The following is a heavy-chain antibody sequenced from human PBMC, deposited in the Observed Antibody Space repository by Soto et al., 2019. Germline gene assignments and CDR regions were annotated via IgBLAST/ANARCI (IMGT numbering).Heavy chain of an antibody. V-gene: IGHV4-59*01. J-gene: IGHJ4*02. D-gene: IGHD3-22*01. CDR3: ARIGHYYDSLDLYYFDY. CDR1: VGSISSYY. CDR2: IYYTGST. Sequence: SETLSLTCTVSVGSISSYYWGWIRQPPGKGLEWSGYIYYTGSTNYNPSLKSRVTISVDTSKNQFSLKLSSVTAADTAVYYCARIGHYYDSLDLYYFDYWGQGTLVPVSS.